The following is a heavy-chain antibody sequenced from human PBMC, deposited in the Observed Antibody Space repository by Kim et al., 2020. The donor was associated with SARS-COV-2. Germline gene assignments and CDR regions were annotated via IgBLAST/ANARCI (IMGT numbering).Heavy chain of an antibody. D-gene: IGHD2-2*01. V-gene: IGHV4-59*13. Sequence: SETLSLTCTVSGGSISSYYWSWIRQPPGKGLEWIGYIYYSGSTNYNPSLKSRVTISVDTSKNQFSLKLSSVTAADTAVYYCARGLYCSSTSCEMLPFDPWGQGTLVTVSS. CDR1: GGSISSYY. CDR3: ARGLYCSSTSCEMLPFDP. J-gene: IGHJ5*02. CDR2: IYYSGST.